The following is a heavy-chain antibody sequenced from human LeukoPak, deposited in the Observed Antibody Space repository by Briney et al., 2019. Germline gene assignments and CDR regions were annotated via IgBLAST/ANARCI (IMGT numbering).Heavy chain of an antibody. J-gene: IGHJ5*02. CDR2: IRYDGSNK. CDR3: AKDSKVAAGKNH. Sequence: PGGSLRLSCAASGFTFSSYGMHWVRQAPGKGLEWVAFIRYDGSNKYYADSVKGRFTISRDNSKNTLFLQMNSLRADDTAVYYCAKDSKVAAGKNHWGQGTLVTVSS. CDR1: GFTFSSYG. D-gene: IGHD6-13*01. V-gene: IGHV3-30*02.